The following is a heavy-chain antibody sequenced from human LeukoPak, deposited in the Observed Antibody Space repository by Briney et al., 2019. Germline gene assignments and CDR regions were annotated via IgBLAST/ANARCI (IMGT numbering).Heavy chain of an antibody. D-gene: IGHD2-2*01. CDR3: AKVSTELVVPAAISSGFDP. V-gene: IGHV1-2*04. J-gene: IGHJ5*02. Sequence: ASVKVSCKASGYTFTGYYMHWVRQAPGQGLEWMGWINPNSGGTNYAQKFQGWVTMTRDTSISTAYMELSRLRSDDTAVYYCAKVSTELVVPAAISSGFDPWGQGTLVTVSS. CDR2: INPNSGGT. CDR1: GYTFTGYY.